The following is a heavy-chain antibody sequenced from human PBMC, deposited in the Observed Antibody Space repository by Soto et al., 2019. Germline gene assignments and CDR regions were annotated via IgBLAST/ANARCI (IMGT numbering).Heavy chain of an antibody. CDR3: ARVMTTFGVVSKGPDH. CDR1: GYPFTTYG. J-gene: IGHJ4*02. D-gene: IGHD3-3*01. Sequence: GASVKVSCKASGYPFTTYGITWVRQAPGQGLEWMGWISTYNGNTNYAQSLQGRVTMNRETSSTTAYMELRSLRSDDTAVYYCARVMTTFGVVSKGPDHWGQGTLVTVSS. V-gene: IGHV1-18*04. CDR2: ISTYNGNT.